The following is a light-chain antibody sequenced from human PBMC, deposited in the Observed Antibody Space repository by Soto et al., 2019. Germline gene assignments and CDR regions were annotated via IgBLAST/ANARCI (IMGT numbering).Light chain of an antibody. V-gene: IGKV3-20*01. CDR3: QQYGSSPYT. CDR2: GAS. CDR1: QSVSSSY. Sequence: EIVLTQSPGTLSLSPGERATLSCRASQSVSSSYLAWYQQKPGQAPRLLIYGASSRATGIPYRCCGSGSGTDFTLTISRLEPEDFAVYYCQQYGSSPYTFGQGTKLEIK. J-gene: IGKJ2*01.